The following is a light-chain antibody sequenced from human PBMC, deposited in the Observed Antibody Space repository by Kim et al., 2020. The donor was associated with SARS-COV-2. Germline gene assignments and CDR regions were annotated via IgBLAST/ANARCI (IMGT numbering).Light chain of an antibody. J-gene: IGLJ3*02. V-gene: IGLV3-21*04. CDR2: YDS. Sequence: APGKPARITCGGNNIVSKSVHWYQQKPGPAPVLVIYYDSDRPSGIPERFSGSNSGNTATLTISRVEAGDEADYYCQVWDSSSDLGVFGGGTQLTVL. CDR1: NIVSKS. CDR3: QVWDSSSDLGV.